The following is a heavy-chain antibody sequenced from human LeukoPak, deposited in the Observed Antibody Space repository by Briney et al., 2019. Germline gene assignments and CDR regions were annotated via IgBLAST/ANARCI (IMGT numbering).Heavy chain of an antibody. CDR2: IYYSGST. J-gene: IGHJ5*02. V-gene: IGHV4-31*03. CDR3: ARASYYDFWSGYYVWFDP. D-gene: IGHD3-3*01. CDR1: GGSISSGGYY. Sequence: SQTLSLTCTVSGGSISSGGYYWSWVRQHPGKGLEWIGYIYYSGSTYYNPSLKSRVTISVDTSKNQFSLKLSSVTAADTAVYYCARASYYDFWSGYYVWFDPWGQGTLVTVSS.